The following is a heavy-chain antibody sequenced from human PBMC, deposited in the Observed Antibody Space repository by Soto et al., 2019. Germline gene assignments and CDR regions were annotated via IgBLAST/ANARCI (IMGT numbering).Heavy chain of an antibody. CDR2: IIPIFGTA. J-gene: IGHJ4*02. CDR1: GGTFSSYA. V-gene: IGHV1-69*05. Sequence: ASVKVSCKASGGTFSSYAISWVRQAPGQGLEWMGGIIPIFGTANYAQKFQGRVTMTRNTSISTAYMELSSLRSEDTAVYYCASGRPDYGDDWGQGTLVTVAS. CDR3: ASGRPDYGDD.